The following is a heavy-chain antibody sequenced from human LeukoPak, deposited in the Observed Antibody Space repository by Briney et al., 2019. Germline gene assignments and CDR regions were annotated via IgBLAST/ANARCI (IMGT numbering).Heavy chain of an antibody. J-gene: IGHJ6*03. CDR3: ATYYYDSSGYYPYYYYYMDV. D-gene: IGHD3-22*01. CDR2: ISGSGAGT. Sequence: GGSLRLSCAASGFTFSSYGMHWVRQAPGKGLEWVSAISGSGAGTYYADSVKGRFTISRDNSENTLYLQMNSLRGEDTAVYYCATYYYDSSGYYPYYYYYMDVWGKGTTVIVSS. V-gene: IGHV3-23*01. CDR1: GFTFSSYG.